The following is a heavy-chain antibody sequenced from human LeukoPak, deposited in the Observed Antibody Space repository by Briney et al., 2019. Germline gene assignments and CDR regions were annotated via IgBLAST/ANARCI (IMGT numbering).Heavy chain of an antibody. CDR2: IVNSGGTT. Sequence: SGGSLRLSCAASGFTFSSYAMSWVRQAPGKGLEWVSGIVNSGGTTYYADSVKGRFTISRDNSKNTLYLQMNSLRAEDTAVYYCAKGSSGYSYYFDYWGQGTLVTVSS. V-gene: IGHV3-23*01. D-gene: IGHD3-22*01. CDR1: GFTFSSYA. J-gene: IGHJ4*02. CDR3: AKGSSGYSYYFDY.